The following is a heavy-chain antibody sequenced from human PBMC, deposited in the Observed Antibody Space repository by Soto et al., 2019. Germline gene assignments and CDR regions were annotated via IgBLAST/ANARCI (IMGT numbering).Heavy chain of an antibody. CDR3: ARVSVVPAARMAPWFGL. V-gene: IGHV4-59*01. J-gene: IGHJ5*02. CDR2: IYYSGST. Sequence: SETLSLTCTVSGGSISSYYWSWIRQPPGKGLEWIGYIYYSGSTNYNPSLKSRVTISVDTSKNQFSLKLSSVTAADTAVYYCARVSVVPAARMAPWFGLWGQGTLVTVSS. CDR1: GGSISSYY. D-gene: IGHD2-2*01.